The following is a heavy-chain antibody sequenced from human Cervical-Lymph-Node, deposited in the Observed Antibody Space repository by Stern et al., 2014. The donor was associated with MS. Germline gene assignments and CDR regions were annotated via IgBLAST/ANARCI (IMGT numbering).Heavy chain of an antibody. J-gene: IGHJ6*02. CDR1: GFSVSTSY. Sequence: EMQLVESGGGLILPGGSLRLSCAASGFSVSTSYMSWVRQAPGKGLVWVSLIYSAGNTYYADSVKGRFTISRDNSKNTLYLQMNSLRAEDAAVYYCARGSAYPSHSYYYGMDVWGQGTTVTVSS. CDR2: IYSAGNT. CDR3: ARGSAYPSHSYYYGMDV. D-gene: IGHD3-3*01. V-gene: IGHV3-53*01.